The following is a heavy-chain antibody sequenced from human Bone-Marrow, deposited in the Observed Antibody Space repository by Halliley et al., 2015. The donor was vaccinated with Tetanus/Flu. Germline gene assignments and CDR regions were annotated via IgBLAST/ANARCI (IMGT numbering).Heavy chain of an antibody. CDR3: AKDRGEGRIFFGS. V-gene: IGHV3-23*01. Sequence: SLRLSCAASGFTFNNFAMTWVRLIPGKGLEWVSSINGRGNATYFADSVKGRFTVSRVNSQNTLFLQMNSVRVEDTATYYCAKDRGEGRIFFGSWGPGPLVPVSS. CDR1: GFTFNNFA. D-gene: IGHD2-21*01. CDR2: INGRGNAT. J-gene: IGHJ4*02.